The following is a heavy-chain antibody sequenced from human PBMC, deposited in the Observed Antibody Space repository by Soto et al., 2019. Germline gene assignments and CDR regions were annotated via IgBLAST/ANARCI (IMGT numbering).Heavy chain of an antibody. J-gene: IGHJ4*02. Sequence: PGGSLRLSCAASGFTFSSYAMHWVRQAPGKGLEWVAVISYDGSNKYYADSVKGRFTISRDNSKNTLYLQMNSLRAEDTAAYYCARSNDPIVGVDYFDYWGQGTLVTSPQ. CDR2: ISYDGSNK. V-gene: IGHV3-30-3*01. CDR1: GFTFSSYA. CDR3: ARSNDPIVGVDYFDY. D-gene: IGHD1-26*01.